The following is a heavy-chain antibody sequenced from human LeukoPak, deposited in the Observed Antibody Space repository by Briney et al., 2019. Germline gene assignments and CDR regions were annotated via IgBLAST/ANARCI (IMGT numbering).Heavy chain of an antibody. CDR1: GGSFSGYY. Sequence: SETLSLTCAVYGGSFSGYYWSWIRQPPGKGREWIGTIYYSGSTYYNPSLKSRVTISMDTSKNQFSLKLSSVTAADTAVYYCARVGMATIGYWGQGTLVTVSS. CDR3: ARVGMATIGY. D-gene: IGHD5-24*01. J-gene: IGHJ4*02. CDR2: IYYSGST. V-gene: IGHV4-34*01.